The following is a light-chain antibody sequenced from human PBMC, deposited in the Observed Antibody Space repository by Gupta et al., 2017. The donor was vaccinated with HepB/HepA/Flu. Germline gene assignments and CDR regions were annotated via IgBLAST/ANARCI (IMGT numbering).Light chain of an antibody. V-gene: IGLV2-14*04. CDR1: SSDIGSDNY. Sequence: SVSESSGQSITISCTGTSSDIGSDNYVSWYQQHPGKAPKLIIFDVSNGPSGLSNRFSGSKSGNTASLTISGLQAEDEADYYCSSFTTSSTWVFGGGTKLTVL. CDR3: SSFTTSSTWV. CDR2: DVS. J-gene: IGLJ3*02.